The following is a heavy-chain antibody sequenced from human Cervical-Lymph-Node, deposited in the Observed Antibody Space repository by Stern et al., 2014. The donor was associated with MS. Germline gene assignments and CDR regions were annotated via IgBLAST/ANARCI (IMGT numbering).Heavy chain of an antibody. CDR3: ARGGGAMVLGYYYYGMDV. V-gene: IGHV1-2*02. CDR2: INPNSGGT. J-gene: IGHJ6*02. CDR1: GYTFTGYY. Sequence: QVQLVQSGAEVKKPGASVKVSCKASGYTFTGYYMHWGRQAPGQGLEWMGWINPNSGGTNYAQKFQGRVTMTRDTSISTAYMELSRLRSDDTAVYYCARGGGAMVLGYYYYGMDVWGQGTTVTVSS. D-gene: IGHD3-10*01.